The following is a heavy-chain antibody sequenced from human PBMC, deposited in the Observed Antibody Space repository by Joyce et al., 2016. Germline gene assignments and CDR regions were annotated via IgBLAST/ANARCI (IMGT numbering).Heavy chain of an antibody. CDR1: GDSIRRSSYY. CDR2: IYYGGST. J-gene: IGHJ4*02. Sequence: QLQLQESGPGLVKPSETLSLTCTVSGDSIRRSSYYWGWIRQPPGKGLDWIGSIYYGGSTSYNPALKSRVTISVDTSKNQFSLKLSSVTAADTAVYYCARESGGYNPRDFDYWGQGTLVTVSS. V-gene: IGHV4-39*07. D-gene: IGHD5-24*01. CDR3: ARESGGYNPRDFDY.